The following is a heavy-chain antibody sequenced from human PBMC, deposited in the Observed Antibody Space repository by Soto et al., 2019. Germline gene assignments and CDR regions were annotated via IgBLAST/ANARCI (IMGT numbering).Heavy chain of an antibody. CDR2: ILYSGHT. D-gene: IGHD3-10*01. CDR3: ARRGYGSGRYLVF. Sequence: PXETLSLTCSVSGGSLSSYYWSWIRQPPGKGLEWIGYILYSGHTNYNPSLQSRVSMSVDTSKNQFSLQMTSLTAADTAVYYCARRGYGSGRYLVFWGQGTPVTVSS. CDR1: GGSLSSYY. J-gene: IGHJ4*02. V-gene: IGHV4-59*01.